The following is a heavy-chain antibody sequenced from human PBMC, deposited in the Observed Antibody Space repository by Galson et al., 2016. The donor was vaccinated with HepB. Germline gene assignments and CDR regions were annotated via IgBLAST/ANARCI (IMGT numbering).Heavy chain of an antibody. CDR2: IRRSGDST. CDR3: VQGSTAPAV. Sequence: SLRLSCAASGFTFRNYGMTWVRQAPGKGLEAVSSIRRSGDSTDYADSVKGRFTISRDNSKNTLSLQMNSLTADDTAIYYCVQGSTAPAVWGKGTTVTVSS. V-gene: IGHV3-23*01. J-gene: IGHJ6*04. D-gene: IGHD2-2*01. CDR1: GFTFRNYG.